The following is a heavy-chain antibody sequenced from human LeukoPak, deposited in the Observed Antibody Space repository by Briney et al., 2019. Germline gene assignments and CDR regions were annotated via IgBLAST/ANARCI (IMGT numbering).Heavy chain of an antibody. D-gene: IGHD6-6*01. V-gene: IGHV1-18*01. CDR3: ARDLRGSSSSGYYYYMDV. J-gene: IGHJ6*03. CDR1: GYTFTSYG. CDR2: ISAYNGNT. Sequence: ASVNVSCKASGYTFTSYGISWVRQAPGQGLEWMGWISAYNGNTNYAQKLQGRVTMTTDTSTSTAYMELRSLRSDDPAVYYCARDLRGSSSSGYYYYMDVWGKGTTVTVSS.